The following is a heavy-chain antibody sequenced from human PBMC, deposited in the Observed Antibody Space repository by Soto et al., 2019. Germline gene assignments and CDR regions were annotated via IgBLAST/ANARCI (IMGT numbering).Heavy chain of an antibody. J-gene: IGHJ4*02. Sequence: GGSLRLSCAASGLTVSSNYMSWVRQAPGKGLEWVSVIYSGGSTYYADSVKGRFTISRDNSKNILDLQMNSLRAEDTAVYYCVKEDVTYFFDYWGQGTLVTVSS. CDR3: VKEDVTYFFDY. CDR2: IYSGGST. D-gene: IGHD2-21*02. V-gene: IGHV3-66*01. CDR1: GLTVSSNY.